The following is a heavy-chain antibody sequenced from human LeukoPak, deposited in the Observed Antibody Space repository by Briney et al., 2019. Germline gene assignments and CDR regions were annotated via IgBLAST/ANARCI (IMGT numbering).Heavy chain of an antibody. CDR1: GFTFSSYS. V-gene: IGHV3-48*01. CDR3: AKATREATVASFFGY. J-gene: IGHJ4*02. CDR2: ISSSSSTI. Sequence: GGSLRLSCAASGFTFSSYSMNWVRQAPGKGLEWVSYISSSSSTIYYADSVKGRFTISRDNAKNSLYLQMNSLRAEDTAVYYCAKATREATVASFFGYWGQGTLVTVSS. D-gene: IGHD3-10*01.